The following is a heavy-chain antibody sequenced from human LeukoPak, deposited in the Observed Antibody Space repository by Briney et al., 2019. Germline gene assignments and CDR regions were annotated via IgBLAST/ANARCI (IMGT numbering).Heavy chain of an antibody. V-gene: IGHV3-23*01. D-gene: IGHD3-10*01. Sequence: GGSLRLSCAASGFTFSGYAMSWVRQAPGKGLEWVSAISGSGGSTYYADSVKGRFTISRDNSKNTLYLQMNSLRAEDTAVYYCAGGGITMVRGVIIAPGWGQGTLVTVSS. J-gene: IGHJ4*02. CDR2: ISGSGGST. CDR3: AGGGITMVRGVIIAPG. CDR1: GFTFSGYA.